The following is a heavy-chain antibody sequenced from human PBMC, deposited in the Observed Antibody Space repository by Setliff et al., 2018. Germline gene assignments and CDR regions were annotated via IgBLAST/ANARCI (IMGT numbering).Heavy chain of an antibody. Sequence: SETLSLTCTVSGGSISSGTYYWSWIRPPAGKGLEWIGRIYTSGSTNYNPSLKSRVTITVDTSKNQFSLKLSSVTAADTAVYYCARQVEMATIAFDVWGQGTMVTVSS. J-gene: IGHJ3*01. D-gene: IGHD5-12*01. CDR3: ARQVEMATIAFDV. V-gene: IGHV4-61*02. CDR1: GGSISSGTYY. CDR2: IYTSGST.